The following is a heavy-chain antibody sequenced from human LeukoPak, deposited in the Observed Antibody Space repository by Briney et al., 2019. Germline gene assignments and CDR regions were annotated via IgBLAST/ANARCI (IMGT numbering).Heavy chain of an antibody. CDR1: GGSISSNSYN. Sequence: SETLSLTCAVSGGSISSNSYNWGWIRQPPGKGLEWIGSIYYSGSTYYNPSLKSRVTISVDTSKNQFSLKLSSVTAADTAVYYCARTRYYYNSRSYGAPYYFDYWGQGTLVTVSS. D-gene: IGHD3-10*01. V-gene: IGHV4-39*01. CDR2: IYYSGST. J-gene: IGHJ4*02. CDR3: ARTRYYYNSRSYGAPYYFDY.